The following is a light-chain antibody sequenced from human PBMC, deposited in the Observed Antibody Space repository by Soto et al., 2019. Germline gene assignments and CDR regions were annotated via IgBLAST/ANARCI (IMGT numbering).Light chain of an antibody. CDR2: WAS. V-gene: IGKV4-1*01. J-gene: IGKJ2*01. CDR1: QSVLYSSNNRNY. Sequence: DIVMTQSPDSLAVSLGERATINCKSSQSVLYSSNNRNYLAWYQQKPGQPPKLLIYWASSRESGVPDRFSGSGSGTDFTLTISGLQAEDVAVYYCQQCYDTPYTFGQGTNLEIK. CDR3: QQCYDTPYT.